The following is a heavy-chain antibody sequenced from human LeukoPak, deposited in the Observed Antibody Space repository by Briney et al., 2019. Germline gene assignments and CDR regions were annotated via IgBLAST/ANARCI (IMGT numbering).Heavy chain of an antibody. V-gene: IGHV1-69*04. Sequence: SVKVSCKASGGTFSSYAISWVRQAPGQGLEWMGRIIPIFGIANYAQKFQGRVTITADKSTSTAYMELSSLRSEDTAVYYCAREAPDCGGDCYSGHFQHRGQGTLVTVSS. J-gene: IGHJ1*01. CDR1: GGTFSSYA. D-gene: IGHD2-21*02. CDR3: AREAPDCGGDCYSGHFQH. CDR2: IIPIFGIA.